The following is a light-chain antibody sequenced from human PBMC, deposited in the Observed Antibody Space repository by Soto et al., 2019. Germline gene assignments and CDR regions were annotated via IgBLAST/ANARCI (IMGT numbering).Light chain of an antibody. CDR2: DAT. CDR1: QSISTW. CDR3: QQYNSYTT. V-gene: IGKV1-5*01. J-gene: IGKJ2*01. Sequence: DIQMTQSPSTLSASVGDRVTITCRASQSISTWLAWYQQKPGKAPKLLIYDATSLQSGVPSRFSGHGSATDFTLTISSLQPDDVATYYCQQYNSYTTFGQGTKLEIK.